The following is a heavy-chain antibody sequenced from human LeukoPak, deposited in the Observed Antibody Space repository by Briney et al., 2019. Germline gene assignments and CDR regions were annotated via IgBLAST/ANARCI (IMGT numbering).Heavy chain of an antibody. J-gene: IGHJ5*02. Sequence: SETLSLTCTVSGGSISSYYWSWIRQPPGKGLEWIGYIYYSGSTNYNPSLKSRVTISVDTSKNQFSLKLSSVTAADTAVYYCARGGKKGIAAAGTVWFDPWGQGTLVTVSS. D-gene: IGHD6-13*01. CDR1: GGSISSYY. CDR3: ARGGKKGIAAAGTVWFDP. CDR2: IYYSGST. V-gene: IGHV4-59*01.